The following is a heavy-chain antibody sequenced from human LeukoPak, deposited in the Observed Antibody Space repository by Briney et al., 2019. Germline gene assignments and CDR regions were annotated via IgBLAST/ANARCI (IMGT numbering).Heavy chain of an antibody. CDR1: GFTFSSYA. D-gene: IGHD2-2*01. V-gene: IGHV3-30*01. Sequence: PSGGSLRLSCAASGFTFSSYAMHWVRQAPGKGLEWVAVISYDGSNKYYADSVKGRFTISRDNSKNALYLQMNSLRAEDTAVYYCARDDERSIVVVPAAMFDWGQGTLVTVSS. CDR2: ISYDGSNK. J-gene: IGHJ4*02. CDR3: ARDDERSIVVVPAAMFD.